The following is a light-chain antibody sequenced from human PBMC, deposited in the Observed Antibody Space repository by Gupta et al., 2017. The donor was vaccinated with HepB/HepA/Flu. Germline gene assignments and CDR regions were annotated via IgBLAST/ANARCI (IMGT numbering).Light chain of an antibody. CDR1: ALPKQY. J-gene: IGLJ2*01. CDR3: QSADSSGTYVV. CDR2: KGS. V-gene: IGLV3-25*03. Sequence: SYELTQQPSVSVSPGQTARITCSGDALPKQYVYWYQQKPGQAPVLVIYKGSERPSGIPERFSASSSGTTVTLTISGVQADDEADYYCQSADSSGTYVVFGGGTKLTVL.